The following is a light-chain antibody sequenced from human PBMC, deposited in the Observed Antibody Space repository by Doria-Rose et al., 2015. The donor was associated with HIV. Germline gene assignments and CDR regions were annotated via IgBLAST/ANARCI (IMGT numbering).Light chain of an antibody. CDR3: QSYNSAPLS. Sequence: ILVTQSPSSLSASVGDRVTMTCRASQGISNFLAWYQQKPGRVPKLLIYAASTLQSGVPSRFSGSGSGTDFSLTISTLQPEDVAIYYCQSYNSAPLSFGGGLMVEFK. CDR1: QGISNF. CDR2: AAS. V-gene: IGKV1-27*01. J-gene: IGKJ4*01.